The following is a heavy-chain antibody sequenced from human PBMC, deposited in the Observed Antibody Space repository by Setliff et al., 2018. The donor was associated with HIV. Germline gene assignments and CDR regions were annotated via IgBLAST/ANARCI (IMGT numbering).Heavy chain of an antibody. D-gene: IGHD2-15*01. Sequence: PSETLSLTCSVSGGSISSGSYHWSWIRQSAGKGLEWIGRIYTGGSTNYNPSLKSRVTISVDTSKNHFSLNLSSVTAADTAVYYCARDGRWSSGWFGPWGQGILVTVSS. J-gene: IGHJ5*02. CDR2: IYTGGST. V-gene: IGHV4-61*02. CDR1: GGSISSGSYH. CDR3: ARDGRWSSGWFGP.